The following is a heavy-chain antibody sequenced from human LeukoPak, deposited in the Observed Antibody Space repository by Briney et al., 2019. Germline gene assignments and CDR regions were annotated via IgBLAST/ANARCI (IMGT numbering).Heavy chain of an antibody. CDR3: ARDVYYGGKGDAFDI. CDR2: ISGNGGST. D-gene: IGHD4-23*01. J-gene: IGHJ3*02. V-gene: IGHV3-23*01. Sequence: GGSLRLSCAASGFTFSSYGMSWVRQAPGKGLEWVSAISGNGGSTYYADSVKGRFAISRDTSKNTLYLQMNSLRAEDTAVYYCARDVYYGGKGDAFDIWGQGTMVTVSS. CDR1: GFTFSSYG.